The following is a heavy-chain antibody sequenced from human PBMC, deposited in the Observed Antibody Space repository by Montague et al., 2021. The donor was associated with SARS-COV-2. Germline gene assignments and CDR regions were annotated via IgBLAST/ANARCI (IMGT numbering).Heavy chain of an antibody. D-gene: IGHD3-9*01. Sequence: SETLSLNCTVSGGSISSSSYYWGWIRQPPGKGLEWIGSIYYSGSTYYNPSPKSRVTIFVDTSKNQFSLKLSSVTAADTAVYYCARHVYDILTGYYTYWYFDLWGRGTLVTVSS. CDR3: ARHVYDILTGYYTYWYFDL. V-gene: IGHV4-39*01. CDR2: IYYSGST. J-gene: IGHJ2*01. CDR1: GGSISSSSYY.